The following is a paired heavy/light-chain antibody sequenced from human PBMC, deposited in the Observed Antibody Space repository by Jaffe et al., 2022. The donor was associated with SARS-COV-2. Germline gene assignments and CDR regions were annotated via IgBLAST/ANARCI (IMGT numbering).Heavy chain of an antibody. CDR1: GGSISSSGYY. CDR3: ARSAPDGDFWSNYEYYFDH. Sequence: QLQLQESGPGLLKSSETLSLSCTVSGGSISSSGYYWGWIRQPPGKGLEWIGTIYYTGSTYYNPPLKSRVTISVDTSKNQLSLRLSSVTAADTAVYYCARSAPDGDFWSNYEYYFDHWGQGTLVTVSS. CDR2: IYYTGST. D-gene: IGHD3-3*01. J-gene: IGHJ4*02. V-gene: IGHV4-39*01.
Light chain of an antibody. J-gene: IGLJ2*01. CDR1: ALPKKY. CDR2: EDS. CDR3: YSTDSSGNYRV. V-gene: IGLV3-10*01. Sequence: SYELTQPPSVSVSPGQTARITCSGDALPKKYAYWYQQKSGQAPVLVIYEDSKRPSGIPERFSGSSSGTMATLTISGAQVEDEADYYCYSTDSSGNYRVFGGGTKLTVL.